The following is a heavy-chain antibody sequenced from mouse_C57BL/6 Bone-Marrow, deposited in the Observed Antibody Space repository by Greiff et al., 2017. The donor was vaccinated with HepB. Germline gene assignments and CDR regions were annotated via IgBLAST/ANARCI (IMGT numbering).Heavy chain of an antibody. D-gene: IGHD2-1*01. CDR2: IRSKSNNYAT. CDR1: GFSFNTYA. CDR3: VRQGSPLLFGDY. V-gene: IGHV10-1*01. Sequence: EVHLVESGGGLVQPKGSLKLSCAASGFSFNTYAMNWVRQAPGKGLEWVARIRSKSNNYATYYADSVKDRFTISRDDSESMLYLQMNNLKTEDTAMYYCVRQGSPLLFGDYWGQGTSVTVSS. J-gene: IGHJ4*01.